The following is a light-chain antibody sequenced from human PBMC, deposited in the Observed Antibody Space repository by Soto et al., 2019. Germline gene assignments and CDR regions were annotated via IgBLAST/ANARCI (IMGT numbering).Light chain of an antibody. V-gene: IGLV2-14*01. CDR2: EVS. J-gene: IGLJ2*01. CDR1: SSDVGGYNY. Sequence: QSALTQPASVSGSPGQAITISCTGTSSDVGGYNYVSWYQQHPGKAPKLMIYEVSNRPSGVSNRFSGSKSGNTASLTISGLQAENEDDYYCSSYTSSSRVVFGGGTKLTVI. CDR3: SSYTSSSRVV.